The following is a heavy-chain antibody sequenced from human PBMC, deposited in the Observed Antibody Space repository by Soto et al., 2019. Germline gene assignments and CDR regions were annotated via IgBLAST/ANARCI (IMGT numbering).Heavy chain of an antibody. D-gene: IGHD5-12*01. CDR1: GYTFTDYF. CDR2: ISPNNGDT. V-gene: IGHV1-2*02. CDR3: ARDPRKRWLQGYYYYYGMDV. J-gene: IGHJ6*02. Sequence: ASVKVSCKASGYTFTDYFMHWVRQAPGQGLEWMGWISPNNGDTSSAQKFQGRVTMTRDTSINTAYMELSRLRSDDMAVYYCARDPRKRWLQGYYYYYGMDVWGQGTTVSVSS.